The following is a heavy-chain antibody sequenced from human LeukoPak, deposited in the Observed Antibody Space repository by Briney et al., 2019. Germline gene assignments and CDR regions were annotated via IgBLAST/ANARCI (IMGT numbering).Heavy chain of an antibody. J-gene: IGHJ4*02. CDR1: GDSISSYY. CDR2: IYYSGST. Sequence: SETLSLTCTVSGDSISSYYWNWIRQPPGKGLEWIGFIYYSGSTNYNPSLKSRVTISVDTSKNQFSLKLSSVTAADTAVYYCATYSGYYSPIDYWGQGTLVTVSS. V-gene: IGHV4-59*08. D-gene: IGHD3-22*01. CDR3: ATYSGYYSPIDY.